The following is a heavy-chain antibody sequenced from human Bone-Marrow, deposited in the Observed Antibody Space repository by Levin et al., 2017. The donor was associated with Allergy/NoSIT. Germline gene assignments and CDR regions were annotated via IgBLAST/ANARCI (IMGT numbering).Heavy chain of an antibody. J-gene: IGHJ4*02. D-gene: IGHD3-10*01. Sequence: SETLSLTCTVSGASICHGGSSWSWFRQPPGKGLEWIGSFFHGASPSYTPPFKIRVTLSGDRSKNQFSLRLVSVAAADTALYYWARGMGVRGVVDYWGQGALVIVSS. CDR3: ARGMGVRGVVDY. CDR2: FFHGASP. V-gene: IGHV4-30-2*01. CDR1: GASICHGGSS.